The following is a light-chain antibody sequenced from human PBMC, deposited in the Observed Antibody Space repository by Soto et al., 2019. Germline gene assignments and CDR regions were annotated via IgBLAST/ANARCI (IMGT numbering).Light chain of an antibody. CDR3: QQSHSSPLT. CDR2: VAS. CDR1: QSIGPY. V-gene: IGKV1-39*01. Sequence: DIQMTQSPSSLSASVGDRVTITCRASQSIGPYLSWYQEKPGKPPRLLIYVASSLESGVPSRFSGSASGTDFTLTISSLQPEDFATYYCQQSHSSPLTFGQGTKVEI. J-gene: IGKJ1*01.